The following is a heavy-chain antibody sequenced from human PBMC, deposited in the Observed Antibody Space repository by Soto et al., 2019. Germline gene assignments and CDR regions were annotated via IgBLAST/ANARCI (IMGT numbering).Heavy chain of an antibody. Sequence: GESLKISCKGSGYSFTSYWIGWVRQMPGKGLEWMGIIYPGDSDTRYSPSFQGQVTISADKSISTAYLQWSSLKASDTAMYYCARHASYAEVVVVVADYWGQGTLVTVSS. V-gene: IGHV5-51*01. J-gene: IGHJ4*02. CDR2: IYPGDSDT. D-gene: IGHD2-15*01. CDR3: ARHASYAEVVVVVADY. CDR1: GYSFTSYW.